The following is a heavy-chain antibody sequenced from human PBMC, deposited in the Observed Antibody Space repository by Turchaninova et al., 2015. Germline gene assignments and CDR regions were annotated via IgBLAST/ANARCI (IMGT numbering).Heavy chain of an antibody. CDR1: GFVFSDYE. D-gene: IGHD4-11*01. CDR2: ITATGSIL. J-gene: IGHJ4*02. Sequence: EVQVVESGGGLVQPGGSLRLSCVTSGFVFSDYEFNWVRQAPGKGLECVSWITATGSILCFNDAVAGTLPFTSDHAKNLLYLGWNIRRAEDTAVYYCARDAPDTITNDYWGQGTLVTVSS. V-gene: IGHV3-48*03. CDR3: ARDAPDTITNDY.